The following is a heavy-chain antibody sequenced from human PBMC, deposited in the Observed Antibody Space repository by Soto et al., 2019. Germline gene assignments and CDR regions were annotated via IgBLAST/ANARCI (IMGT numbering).Heavy chain of an antibody. V-gene: IGHV3-53*01. CDR2: IYSGGST. CDR3: ARDTTAGYYDSSGYDAFDI. J-gene: IGHJ3*02. Sequence: PGGSLRLSCAASGFTVSSNYMSWVRQAPGKGLEWVSVIYSGGSTYYADSVKGRFTISRDNSKNTLYLQMNSLRAEDTAVYYCARDTTAGYYDSSGYDAFDIWGQGTMVTVSS. CDR1: GFTVSSNY. D-gene: IGHD3-22*01.